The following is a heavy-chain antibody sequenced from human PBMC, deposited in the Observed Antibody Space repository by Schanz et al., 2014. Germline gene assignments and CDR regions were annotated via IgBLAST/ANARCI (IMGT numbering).Heavy chain of an antibody. CDR2: ISGSGGST. V-gene: IGHV3-23*01. CDR3: ARAGYDADNWFDP. Sequence: EVQLLESGGGLVQPGGSLRLSCAASGFTFSSYAMSWVRQAPGKGLEWVSAISGSGGSTYYADSVKGRFTISRDNSKNTVYIQMNSLRAEDTAVYYCARAGYDADNWFDPWGQGTLVTVSS. CDR1: GFTFSSYA. D-gene: IGHD2-2*01. J-gene: IGHJ5*02.